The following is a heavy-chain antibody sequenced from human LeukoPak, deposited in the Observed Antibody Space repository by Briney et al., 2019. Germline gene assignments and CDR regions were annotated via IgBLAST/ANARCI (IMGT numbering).Heavy chain of an antibody. CDR2: INTNTGNP. CDR1: GYTFTSYA. CDR3: ASDVPLDYYGSGSYGY. J-gene: IGHJ4*02. Sequence: ASMKVSCKASGYTFTSYAMNWVRQAPGQGLEWMGWINTNTGNPTYAQGFTGRFVFSLDTSVSTAYLQISSLKAEDTAVYYCASDVPLDYYGSGSYGYWGQGTLVTVSP. V-gene: IGHV7-4-1*02. D-gene: IGHD3-10*01.